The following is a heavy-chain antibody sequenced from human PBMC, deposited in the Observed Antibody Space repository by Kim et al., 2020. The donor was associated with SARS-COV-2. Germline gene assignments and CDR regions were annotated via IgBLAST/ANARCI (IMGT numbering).Heavy chain of an antibody. V-gene: IGHV4-59*13. J-gene: IGHJ5*02. CDR3: ARDRKAARPDFGSPGLYNWFDP. D-gene: IGHD6-6*01. Sequence: SETLSLTCTVSGGSISSYYWSWIRQPPGKGLEWIGYIYYSGSTNYNPSLKSRVTISVDTSKNQFSLKLSSVTAADTAVYYCARDRKAARPDFGSPGLYNWFDPWGQGTLVTVSS. CDR2: IYYSGST. CDR1: GGSISSYY.